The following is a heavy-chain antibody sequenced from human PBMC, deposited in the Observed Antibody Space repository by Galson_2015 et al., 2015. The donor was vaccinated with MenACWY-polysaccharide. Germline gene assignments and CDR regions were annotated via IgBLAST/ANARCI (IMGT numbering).Heavy chain of an antibody. CDR2: MNPNSGNT. CDR3: ARAGTTVTTPDY. Sequence: SVKVSCKASGYTFTSYDINWVRQATGQGLEWMGWMNPNSGNTGYAQEFQGRVTMTRNTSISTAYMELSSLRSEDTAVYYCARAGTTVTTPDYWGQGTLVTVSS. V-gene: IGHV1-8*01. J-gene: IGHJ4*02. D-gene: IGHD4-17*01. CDR1: GYTFTSYD.